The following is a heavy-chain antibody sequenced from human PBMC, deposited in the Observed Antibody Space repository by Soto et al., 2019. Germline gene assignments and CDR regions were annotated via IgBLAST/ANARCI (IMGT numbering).Heavy chain of an antibody. CDR3: ARNFPPSLRPGYSYGYQYYYYYGMDV. CDR2: ISSSSATI. D-gene: IGHD5-18*01. CDR1: GFTFSSYS. Sequence: PGGSLRLSCAASGFTFSSYSMNWVRQAPGKELEWVSYISSSSATIYYADSVKGRFTISRDNSKNTLYLQMNSLRAEDTAVYYCARNFPPSLRPGYSYGYQYYYYYGMDVWGQGTPVTVPS. V-gene: IGHV3-48*01. J-gene: IGHJ6*02.